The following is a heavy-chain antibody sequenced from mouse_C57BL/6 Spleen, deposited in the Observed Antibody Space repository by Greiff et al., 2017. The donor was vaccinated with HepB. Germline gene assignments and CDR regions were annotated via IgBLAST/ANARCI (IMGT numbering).Heavy chain of an antibody. Sequence: EVQLQQSGPELVKPGASVKIPCKASGYTFTDYNMDWVKQSHGKSLEWIGDINPNNGGTIYNQKFKGKATLTVDKSSSTAYMELRSLTSEDTAVYYCARSFYDGYYVDWYFDVWGTGTTVTVSS. D-gene: IGHD2-3*01. CDR2: INPNNGGT. CDR1: GYTFTDYN. CDR3: ARSFYDGYYVDWYFDV. V-gene: IGHV1-18*01. J-gene: IGHJ1*03.